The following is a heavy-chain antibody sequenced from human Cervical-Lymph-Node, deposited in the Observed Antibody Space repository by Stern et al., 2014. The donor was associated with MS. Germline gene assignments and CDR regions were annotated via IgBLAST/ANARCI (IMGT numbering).Heavy chain of an antibody. CDR2: IYPDDSDT. J-gene: IGHJ6*02. CDR3: ARRGMDV. V-gene: IGHV5-51*01. Sequence: EDQLVESGAEVKKPGESLTISCKGFGYSFNIYWIAWVRQRPGKGLEWMGIIYPDDSDTGYSPSFQGQVTFSVDKSISTAYLQWSSLKPTDTATYFCARRGMDVWGQGTSVTVSS. CDR1: GYSFNIYW.